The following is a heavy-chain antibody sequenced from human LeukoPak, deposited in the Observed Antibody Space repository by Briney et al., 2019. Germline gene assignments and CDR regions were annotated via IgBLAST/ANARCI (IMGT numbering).Heavy chain of an antibody. J-gene: IGHJ4*02. CDR3: TRSKNYDILTAFDY. V-gene: IGHV5-51*01. CDR2: IYPGGSDT. D-gene: IGHD3-9*01. Sequence: GESLKISCKGSGYSFTTYWIGWVRQMPGKGLEWMGIIYPGGSDTRYSPSFEGQVTISLDKSISTAYLQWSSLKASDIAMYYCTRSKNYDILTAFDYWGQGTLVTVSS. CDR1: GYSFTTYW.